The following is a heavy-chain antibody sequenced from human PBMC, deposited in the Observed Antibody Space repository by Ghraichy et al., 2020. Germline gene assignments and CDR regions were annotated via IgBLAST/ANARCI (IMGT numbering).Heavy chain of an antibody. D-gene: IGHD3-10*01. CDR3: ARDRAYYGSGSYRYYYYGMDV. CDR1: GFTFSSYS. V-gene: IGHV3-21*01. J-gene: IGHJ6*02. CDR2: ISSSSSYI. Sequence: GGSLRLSCAASGFTFSSYSMNWVRQAPGKGLEWVSSISSSSSYIYYADSVKGRFTISRGNAKNSLYLQMNSLRAEDTAVYYCARDRAYYGSGSYRYYYYGMDVWGQGTTVTVSS.